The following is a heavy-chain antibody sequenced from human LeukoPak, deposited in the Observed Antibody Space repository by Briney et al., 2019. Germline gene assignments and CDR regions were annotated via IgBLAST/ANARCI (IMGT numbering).Heavy chain of an antibody. Sequence: GGSLRLSCAASAFTFRTYAMIWVRQAPGKGLEWGSGISWNSGSIGYADSVKGRFTISRDNAKNSLYLQMNSLRAEDTALYYCAKDLLPVQQLYYFDYWGQGTLVTVSS. D-gene: IGHD2-2*01. V-gene: IGHV3-9*01. CDR2: ISWNSGSI. J-gene: IGHJ4*02. CDR1: AFTFRTYA. CDR3: AKDLLPVQQLYYFDY.